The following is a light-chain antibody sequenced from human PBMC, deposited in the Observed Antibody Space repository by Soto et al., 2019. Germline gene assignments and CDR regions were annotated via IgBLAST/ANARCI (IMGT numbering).Light chain of an antibody. CDR3: QQLNSYPPWT. Sequence: IQLTQSPSSLSASVGDRVTITCRASQGISSNLAWYQQKPGRAPKLLIFGASTLKSGVPSRFSGSGSGTDFTLTISSLQPEDFATYFCQQLNSYPPWTFGQGTKLEIK. V-gene: IGKV1-9*01. CDR2: GAS. CDR1: QGISSN. J-gene: IGKJ1*01.